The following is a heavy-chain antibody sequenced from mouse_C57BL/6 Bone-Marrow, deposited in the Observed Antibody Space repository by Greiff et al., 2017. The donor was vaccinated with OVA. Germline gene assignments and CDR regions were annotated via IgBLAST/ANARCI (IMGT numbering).Heavy chain of an antibody. CDR2: ISGGGGNT. CDR3: ASPYYDYDWFAY. V-gene: IGHV5-9*01. Sequence: EVKLMESGGGLVKPGGSLKLSCAASGFTFSSYTMSWVRQTPEKRLEWVATISGGGGNTYYPDSVKGRFTISRDNAKNTLYLQMSSLRSEDTALYYCASPYYDYDWFAYWGQGTLVTVSA. J-gene: IGHJ3*01. D-gene: IGHD2-4*01. CDR1: GFTFSSYT.